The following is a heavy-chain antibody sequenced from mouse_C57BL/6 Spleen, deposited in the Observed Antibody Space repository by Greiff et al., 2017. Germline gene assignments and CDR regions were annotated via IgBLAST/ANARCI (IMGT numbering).Heavy chain of an antibody. CDR2: IDPENGDT. D-gene: IGHD2-12*01. Sequence: EVHLVESGAELVRPGASVKLSCTASGFNIKDDYMHWVKQRPEQGLEWIGWIDPENGDTEYASKFQGKATITADTSSNTAYLQLSSLTSEDTAVYYCTLYDGYWGQGTTLTVSS. J-gene: IGHJ2*01. CDR1: GFNIKDDY. CDR3: TLYDGY. V-gene: IGHV14-4*01.